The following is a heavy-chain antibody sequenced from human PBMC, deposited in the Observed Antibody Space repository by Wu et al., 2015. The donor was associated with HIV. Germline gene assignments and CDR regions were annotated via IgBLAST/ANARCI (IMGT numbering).Heavy chain of an antibody. CDR2: ILPMFGTT. CDR3: ASSGFDSPGGNSDY. Sequence: QVQLLQSGTEVKKPGSSVKVSCKASGDTLTNFAISWVRQAPGQGPEWMGRILPMFGTTHYAQMFQGRITVTADELTRIVYLQLNRLTSEDTAVYYCASSGFDSPGGNSDYWGQGTLVTVSS. J-gene: IGHJ4*02. D-gene: IGHD5-12*01. CDR1: GDTLTNFA. V-gene: IGHV1-69*13.